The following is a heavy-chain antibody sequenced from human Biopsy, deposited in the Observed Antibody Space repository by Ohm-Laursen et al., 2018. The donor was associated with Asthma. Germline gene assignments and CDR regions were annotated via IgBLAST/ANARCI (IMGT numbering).Heavy chain of an antibody. CDR1: GFTVSRDH. D-gene: IGHD6-19*01. J-gene: IGHJ4*02. CDR2: IYSGGTS. V-gene: IGHV3-53*01. Sequence: SLRLSCAAPGFTVSRDHMLWVRQAPGKGLEWVAVIYSGGTSHTADSVRGRFTISRDFSKNTLHLQMHSLRVEDTAVYYCARGDGSGWSHYYFDYWGQGTLVTVSS. CDR3: ARGDGSGWSHYYFDY.